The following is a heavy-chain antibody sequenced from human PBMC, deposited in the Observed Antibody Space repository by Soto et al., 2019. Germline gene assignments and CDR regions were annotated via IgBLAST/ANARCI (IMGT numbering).Heavy chain of an antibody. CDR3: ASAYGGSSPVDY. CDR1: GVTFSSYA. D-gene: IGHD5-12*01. V-gene: IGHV1-69*01. Sequence: QVQLVQSGAEVKKPGSSVKVSCKASGVTFSSYAISWVRQAPGQGLEWMGGIIPIFGTANYAQKFQGRVTITADEATSTAYMELSSLRSEDTAVYYWASAYGGSSPVDYWGQGTLVTVSS. CDR2: IIPIFGTA. J-gene: IGHJ4*02.